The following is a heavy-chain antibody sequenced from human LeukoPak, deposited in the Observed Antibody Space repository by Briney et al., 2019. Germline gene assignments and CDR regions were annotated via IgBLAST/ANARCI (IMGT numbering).Heavy chain of an antibody. J-gene: IGHJ4*02. D-gene: IGHD3-10*01. CDR3: ARDFVRGVDY. CDR2: ISSTSSTV. V-gene: IGHV3-48*02. Sequence: GGSLRRSCAASGFTFSSFSMNWVRQAPGKGLEWVSYISSTSSTVYYADSVKDRFTISRDNAKNSLYLQMNSLRDEDTAMYYCARDFVRGVDYWGQGTLVTVSS. CDR1: GFTFSSFS.